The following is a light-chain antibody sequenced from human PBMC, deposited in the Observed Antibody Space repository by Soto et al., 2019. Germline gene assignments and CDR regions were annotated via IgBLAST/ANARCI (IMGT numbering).Light chain of an antibody. J-gene: IGKJ1*01. CDR2: GAS. V-gene: IGKV3-20*01. CDR3: QQYSFLPRT. CDR1: QNVLSNY. Sequence: GTLSLSPGERATLPCWASQNVLSNYLAWYQQKPGQAPRLLIYGASTRATGIPDRFGGSGSGTDFTLTISRLEPEDFAVYYCQQYSFLPRTFGQGTKVDIK.